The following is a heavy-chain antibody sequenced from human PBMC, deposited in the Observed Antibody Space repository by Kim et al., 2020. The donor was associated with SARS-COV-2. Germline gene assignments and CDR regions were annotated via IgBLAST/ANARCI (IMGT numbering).Heavy chain of an antibody. CDR3: AREGSGSYNWLDP. V-gene: IGHV1-3*01. J-gene: IGHJ5*02. CDR2: INGGNGNT. Sequence: ASVKVSCRASGYTFDTFALYWVRQAPGQRFEWMGWINGGNGNTRYSQNFQGRVTFTRDTSATTAFMELSSLTSADTAMYYCAREGSGSYNWLDPWGQGTLGTVSS. D-gene: IGHD3-10*01. CDR1: GYTFDTFA.